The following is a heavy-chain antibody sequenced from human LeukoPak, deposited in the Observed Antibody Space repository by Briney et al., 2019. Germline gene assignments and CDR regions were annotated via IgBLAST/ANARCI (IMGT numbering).Heavy chain of an antibody. CDR1: GFTFSSYA. J-gene: IGHJ4*02. Sequence: GGSLRLSCAASGFTFSSYAMNWVRQAPGKGLEWVSAISGSGGTYYPDSVKGRFTISRDNSKNTLYLQMNNLRAEDTAIYYCAKKGLASAGRPPYFDYWGQGALVTVPS. CDR3: AKKGLASAGRPPYFDY. D-gene: IGHD6-13*01. CDR2: ISGSGGT. V-gene: IGHV3-23*01.